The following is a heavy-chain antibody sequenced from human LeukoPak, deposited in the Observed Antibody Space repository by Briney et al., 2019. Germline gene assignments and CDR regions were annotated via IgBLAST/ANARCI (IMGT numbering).Heavy chain of an antibody. J-gene: IGHJ5*01. V-gene: IGHV3-7*01. D-gene: IGHD2-2*01. Sequence: GGSLRLSCAASGFTFSSYWMSWVRQAPGKGLEWVANIKQDGSEKYYVDSVKGRFTISRDNAKNSLYLQMNSLRAEDTAVYYCARDGSPQLAHNWFDSWGQGILVTVSS. CDR1: GFTFSSYW. CDR2: IKQDGSEK. CDR3: ARDGSPQLAHNWFDS.